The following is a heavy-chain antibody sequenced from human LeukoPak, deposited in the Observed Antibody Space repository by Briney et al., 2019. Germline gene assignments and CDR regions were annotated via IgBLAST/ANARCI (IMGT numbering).Heavy chain of an antibody. V-gene: IGHV3-74*01. CDR3: ARRAGAGTIDI. CDR2: ITSDGSAT. CDR1: GFTFSNYW. Sequence: GGSLRLSCAASGFTFSNYWMHWVRQAPGKGLVWVSRITSDGSATTYADSVRGRFTISRDNTENTLYLQMNSLRAEDTAIYYCARRAGAGTIDIWGQGTEVAVSS. J-gene: IGHJ3*02. D-gene: IGHD6-19*01.